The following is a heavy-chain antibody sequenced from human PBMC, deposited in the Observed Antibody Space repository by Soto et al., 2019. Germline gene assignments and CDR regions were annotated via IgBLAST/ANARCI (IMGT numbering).Heavy chain of an antibody. D-gene: IGHD2-15*01. CDR1: GFTFSSYA. CDR2: ISYDGSNK. J-gene: IGHJ4*02. V-gene: IGHV3-30-3*01. CDR3: AREIDGVYCSGGSCPFDY. Sequence: QVQLVESGGGVVQPGRSLRLSCAASGFTFSSYAMHWVRQAPGKGLEWVAVISYDGSNKYYADSVKGRFTISRDNSKNTLYLQMNSLRAEDTAVYYCAREIDGVYCSGGSCPFDYWGQGTLVTVSS.